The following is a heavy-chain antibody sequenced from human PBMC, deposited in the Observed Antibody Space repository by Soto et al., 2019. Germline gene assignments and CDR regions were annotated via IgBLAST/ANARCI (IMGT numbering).Heavy chain of an antibody. CDR2: IYYSGST. CDR1: GGSISSYY. Sequence: SETLSLTCTVSGGSISSYYWSWIRQPPGKGLEWIGYIYYSGSTNYNPSLKSRVTISVDTSKNQFSLKLSSVTAADTAVYYWARGQQLWFDYWGQGPLVTVSS. CDR3: ARGQQLWFDY. V-gene: IGHV4-59*01. J-gene: IGHJ4*02. D-gene: IGHD5-18*01.